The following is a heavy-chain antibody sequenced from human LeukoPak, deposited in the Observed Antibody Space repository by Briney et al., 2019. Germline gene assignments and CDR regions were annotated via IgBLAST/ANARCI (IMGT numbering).Heavy chain of an antibody. D-gene: IGHD3-22*01. Sequence: SQTLSLTCTVSGGSISSGSYYWSWIRQPAGKGLEWIGRIYTSGSTNYNPSLESRVTISVDTSKNQFSLKLSSVTAADTAVYYCARNPFITMKVVVTLYFDLWGRGTLVTVSS. CDR1: GGSISSGSYY. J-gene: IGHJ2*01. CDR2: IYTSGST. CDR3: ARNPFITMKVVVTLYFDL. V-gene: IGHV4-61*02.